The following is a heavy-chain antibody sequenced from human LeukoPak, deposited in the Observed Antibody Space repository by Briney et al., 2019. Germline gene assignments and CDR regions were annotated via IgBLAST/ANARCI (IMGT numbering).Heavy chain of an antibody. CDR1: NGSISSSY. CDR2: IYNTGSG. V-gene: IGHV4-4*09. D-gene: IGHD6-6*01. CDR3: ARQASSSLYAMDV. J-gene: IGHJ6*04. Sequence: QTSETLSLTCCVSNGSISSSYGSGVRQPPGKGLEWIGYIYNTGSGNYNPSLKSRVTISVDTSKNQFSLTLTSVTAADTATYYCARQASSSLYAMDVWGSGTTVTVSS.